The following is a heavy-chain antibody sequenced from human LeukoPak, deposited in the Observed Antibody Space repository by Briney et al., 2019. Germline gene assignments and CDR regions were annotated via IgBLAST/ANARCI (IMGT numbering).Heavy chain of an antibody. V-gene: IGHV3-30*02. Sequence: PGGSLRLSCAASGFTFSSYGMHWVRQAPCKGLEWAAVIWYDGSNKYYADSVKGRFTISRDNSKNTLYLQMNSLRAEDTAVYYCAKDRFNAGGFGYCSSTSCSDAFDIWGQGTMVTVSS. CDR1: GFTFSSYG. D-gene: IGHD2-2*03. J-gene: IGHJ3*02. CDR3: AKDRFNAGGFGYCSSTSCSDAFDI. CDR2: IWYDGSNK.